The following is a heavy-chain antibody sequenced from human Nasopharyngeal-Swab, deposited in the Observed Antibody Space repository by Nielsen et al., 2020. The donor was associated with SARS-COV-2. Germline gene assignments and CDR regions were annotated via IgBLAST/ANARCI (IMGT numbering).Heavy chain of an antibody. V-gene: IGHV1-24*01. J-gene: IGHJ3*01. Sequence: ASVKVSCKVSGYTLTELSMHWVRQAPGKGLEWMGGFDPEDGETIYAQKFQGRVTMTEDTSTDTAYMELSSLRSEDTAVYYCARGSSFFRAFDVWGQGTMVTVSS. CDR1: GYTLTELS. CDR3: ARGSSFFRAFDV. D-gene: IGHD3-3*02. CDR2: FDPEDGET.